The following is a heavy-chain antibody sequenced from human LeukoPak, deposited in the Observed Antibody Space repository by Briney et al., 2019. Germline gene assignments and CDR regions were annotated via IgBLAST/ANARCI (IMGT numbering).Heavy chain of an antibody. CDR3: AKDYEFSGYDWGGDAFDI. D-gene: IGHD5-12*01. CDR1: GFTFSSYG. J-gene: IGHJ3*02. CDR2: ISGSGGST. Sequence: GGSLRLSCEASGFTFSSYGMSWVRQAPGKGLEWVSAISGSGGSTYYADSVKGRFTISRDNSKNTLYLQMNSLRAEDTAVYYCAKDYEFSGYDWGGDAFDIWGQGTMVTVSS. V-gene: IGHV3-23*01.